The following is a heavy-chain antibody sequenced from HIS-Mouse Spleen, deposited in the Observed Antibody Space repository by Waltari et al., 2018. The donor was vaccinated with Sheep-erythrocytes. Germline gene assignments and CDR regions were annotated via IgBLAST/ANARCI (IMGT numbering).Heavy chain of an antibody. J-gene: IGHJ5*02. CDR3: ARALIITMVRGVTSNWFDP. CDR1: GGPISSGGYY. D-gene: IGHD3-10*01. CDR2: IYYSGST. Sequence: QVQLQESGPGLVKPSQTLSLTCTVSGGPISSGGYYWSWIRQHPGKGLEWIGYIYYSGSTYYNPSLKSRVTISVDTSKNQFSLKLRSVTAADTAVYYCARALIITMVRGVTSNWFDPWGQGTLVTVSS. V-gene: IGHV4-31*03.